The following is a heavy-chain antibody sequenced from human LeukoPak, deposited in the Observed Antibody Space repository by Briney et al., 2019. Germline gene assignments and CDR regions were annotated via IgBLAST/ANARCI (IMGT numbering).Heavy chain of an antibody. J-gene: IGHJ3*02. CDR2: IYYSGST. Sequence: KPSETLSLTCTVSGGSISSSRYYWGWIRQPPGKGLEWIGSIYYSGSTYYNPSLKSRVTISVDTSKNQFSLKLSSVTAADTAVYYCARSYYDFWSGYHYAFDIWGQGTMVTVSS. CDR3: ARSYYDFWSGYHYAFDI. V-gene: IGHV4-39*01. CDR1: GGSISSSRYY. D-gene: IGHD3-3*01.